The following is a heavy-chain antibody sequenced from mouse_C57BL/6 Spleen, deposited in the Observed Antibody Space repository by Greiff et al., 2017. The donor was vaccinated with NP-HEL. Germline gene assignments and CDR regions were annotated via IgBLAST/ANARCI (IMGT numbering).Heavy chain of an antibody. CDR3: ARQGSSYGGYFDY. CDR2: ISNLAYSN. J-gene: IGHJ2*01. V-gene: IGHV5-15*01. Sequence: DVQLVESGGGLVQPGGSLKLSCAASGFTFSDYGMAWVRQAPRKGPEWVAFISNLAYSNYYADTVTGRFTIPRENAKNTLYLEMSSLRSEDTAMYYCARQGSSYGGYFDYWGQGTTLTVSS. CDR1: GFTFSDYG. D-gene: IGHD1-1*01.